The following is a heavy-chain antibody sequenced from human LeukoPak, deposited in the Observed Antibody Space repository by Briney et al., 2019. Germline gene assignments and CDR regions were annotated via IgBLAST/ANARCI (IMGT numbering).Heavy chain of an antibody. V-gene: IGHV3-23*01. CDR3: AKDYTPTVVTHFDY. CDR2: ISGSGDNT. D-gene: IGHD4-23*01. J-gene: IGHJ4*02. Sequence: ETLSLTCTVSGGSISSSSYYWGWVRQAPGKGLEWVPTISGSGDNTYYADSVKGRFTISRDNSKNTLYLQMNSLRAEDTAVYYCAKDYTPTVVTHFDYWGQGTLVTVSS. CDR1: GGSISSSSYY.